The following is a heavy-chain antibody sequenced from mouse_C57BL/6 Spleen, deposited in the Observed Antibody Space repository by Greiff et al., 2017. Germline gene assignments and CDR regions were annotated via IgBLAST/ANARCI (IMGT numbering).Heavy chain of an antibody. Sequence: VQGVESGPELVKPGASVKISCKASGYAFSSSWLNWVKQRPGKGLEWIGRIYPGDGYTNYNGKFKCKATLTADTASSTAYLQHSSLTSEDSAVYCCARPYCSSHYFDYWGQGTTLTVSA. J-gene: IGHJ2*01. D-gene: IGHD1-1*01. CDR1: GYAFSSSW. V-gene: IGHV1-82*01. CDR3: ARPYCSSHYFDY. CDR2: IYPGDGYT.